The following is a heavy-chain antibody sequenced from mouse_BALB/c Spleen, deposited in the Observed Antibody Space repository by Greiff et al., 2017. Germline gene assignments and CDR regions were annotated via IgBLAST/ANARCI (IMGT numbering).Heavy chain of an antibody. Sequence: EVKLMESGGGLVQPGGSLKLSCAASGFTFSSYGMSWVRQTPDKRLELVATINSNGGSTYYPDSVKGRFTISRDNAKNTLYLQMSSLKSEDTAMYYCAREDYDYDGAMDYWGQGTSVTVSS. J-gene: IGHJ4*01. V-gene: IGHV5-6-3*01. D-gene: IGHD2-4*01. CDR1: GFTFSSYG. CDR3: AREDYDYDGAMDY. CDR2: INSNGGST.